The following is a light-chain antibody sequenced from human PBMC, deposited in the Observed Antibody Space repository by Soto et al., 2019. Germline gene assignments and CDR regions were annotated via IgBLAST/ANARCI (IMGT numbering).Light chain of an antibody. V-gene: IGKV3-20*01. CDR3: QQYVTSPRLT. CDR2: GAF. CDR1: QCVSSSY. J-gene: IGKJ4*01. Sequence: ETVLTQSPATLSLSPGDRATLSCRASQCVSSSYLAWYQQRPGQAPRLLIYGAFRRATGIPDRSSGSGSGTDFTLTISRLEPEDFAFYYCQQYVTSPRLTFGGGTKVDIK.